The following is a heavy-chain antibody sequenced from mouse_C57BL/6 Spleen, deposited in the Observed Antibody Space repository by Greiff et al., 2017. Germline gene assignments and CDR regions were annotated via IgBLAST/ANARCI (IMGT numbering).Heavy chain of an antibody. V-gene: IGHV5-9-1*02. CDR3: TREGDYGSSCDWYFDG. CDR1: GFTFSSYA. J-gene: IGHJ1*03. D-gene: IGHD1-1*01. Sequence: DVMLVESGEGLVKPGGSLKLSCAASGFTFSSYAMSWVRQTPEKRLEWVAYISSGGDYIYYADTVKGRFTISRDNARNTLYLQMSSLKSEDTAMYYCTREGDYGSSCDWYFDGWGTGTTVTVSS. CDR2: ISSGGDYI.